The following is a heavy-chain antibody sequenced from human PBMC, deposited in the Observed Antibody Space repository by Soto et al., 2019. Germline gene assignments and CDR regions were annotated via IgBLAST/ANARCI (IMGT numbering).Heavy chain of an antibody. CDR1: GDSFSAHA. V-gene: IGHV1-69*06. CDR2: IIPIFGTR. Sequence: QVQLVQSGAEVKKPGSSVKVSCKASGDSFSAHAVSWVRQAPGQGLEWMGAIIPIFGTRHYAQKFQGRVTITADKSTYTAYMELSSLRSEDTAIYYCARDSGYDFWSGSFRVHYFDYWGQGTLVNVSS. D-gene: IGHD3-3*01. CDR3: ARDSGYDFWSGSFRVHYFDY. J-gene: IGHJ4*02.